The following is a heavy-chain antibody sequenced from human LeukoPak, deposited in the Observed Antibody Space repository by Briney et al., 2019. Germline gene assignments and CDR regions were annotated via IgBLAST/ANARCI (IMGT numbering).Heavy chain of an antibody. V-gene: IGHV1-18*01. Sequence: ASVKVSCKTSGYTFTSYDISWVRQAPGQGPEWLGWINTNNDNTHYAQSLQDRVTLTTDTSTSTAYMELRSLKSDDTAVYYCARGVSGVTPPWGQGTLVIVSS. CDR2: INTNNDNT. J-gene: IGHJ5*02. CDR1: GYTFTSYD. D-gene: IGHD4-23*01. CDR3: ARGVSGVTPP.